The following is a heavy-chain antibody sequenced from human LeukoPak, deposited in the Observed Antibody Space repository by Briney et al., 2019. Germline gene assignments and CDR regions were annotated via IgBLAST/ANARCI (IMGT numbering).Heavy chain of an antibody. Sequence: GRSLRLSCAASGFTVSSYAMHCVRQAPGKGLEWLAVISYDGTNKYYADSVKGRFTISRDNSKNTLYLQMNSLRAEDTAVYYCARASSGLDYWGQGTLVTVSS. J-gene: IGHJ4*02. D-gene: IGHD3-22*01. CDR3: ARASSGLDY. CDR2: ISYDGTNK. V-gene: IGHV3-30*04. CDR1: GFTVSSYA.